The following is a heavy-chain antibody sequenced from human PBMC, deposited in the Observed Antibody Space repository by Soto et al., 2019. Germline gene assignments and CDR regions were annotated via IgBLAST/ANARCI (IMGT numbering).Heavy chain of an antibody. D-gene: IGHD3-10*02. Sequence: SATLSHTCNVSGGSMNTYYWTWIRKPPGKGLEWIGYVYYTGTTNYKPSLKTRVTISVDTSKNQFSLKLTSVTAADTAMYYCARASMTTNLMFCWGRRSMVTVSA. J-gene: IGHJ1*01. CDR1: GGSMNTYY. V-gene: IGHV4-59*01. CDR2: VYYTGTT. CDR3: ARASMTTNLMFC.